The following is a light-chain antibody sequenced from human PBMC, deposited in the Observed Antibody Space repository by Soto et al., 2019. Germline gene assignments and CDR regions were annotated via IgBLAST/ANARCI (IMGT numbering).Light chain of an antibody. CDR1: QSVSGL. J-gene: IGKJ1*01. V-gene: IGKV1-5*01. CDR3: QQYENFSGT. Sequence: DIHLNQSPSPLSASVGDTFTVTCRASQSVSGLLAWYQQKPGEAPKLLIYDAFALPRGVPSRFSGSGSGTKFTLTMSSLQPDDFATYYCQQYENFSGTFGQGSKVDIK. CDR2: DAF.